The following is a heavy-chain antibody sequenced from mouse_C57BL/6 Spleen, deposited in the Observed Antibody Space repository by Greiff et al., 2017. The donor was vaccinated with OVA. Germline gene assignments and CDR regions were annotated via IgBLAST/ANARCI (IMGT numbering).Heavy chain of an antibody. CDR3: AREGYYYFDY. CDR2: IYPGDGDT. V-gene: IGHV1-82*01. CDR1: GYAFSSSW. D-gene: IGHD2-3*01. Sequence: VQLQQSGPELVKPGASVKISCKASGYAFSSSWMNWVKQRPGKGLEWIGRIYPGDGDTNYNGKFKGKATLTAGKSSTTSYMHLSSLTSEDSAVYFCAREGYYYFDYWGQGTTLTVSS. J-gene: IGHJ2*01.